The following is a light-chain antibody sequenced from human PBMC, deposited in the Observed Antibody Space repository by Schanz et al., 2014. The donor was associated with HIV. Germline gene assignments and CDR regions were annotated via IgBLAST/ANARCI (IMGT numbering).Light chain of an antibody. J-gene: IGKJ3*01. Sequence: EIVLTQSPGTLSLSPGERATLSCRASQSVTSSYLAWYQQKPGQAPRLLIYGASSRATGVPARFSGRGSGTDLTLTISRLEPEDVAVYYCQHYGSSFGPGTKVDIK. CDR3: QHYGSS. V-gene: IGKV3-20*01. CDR1: QSVTSSY. CDR2: GAS.